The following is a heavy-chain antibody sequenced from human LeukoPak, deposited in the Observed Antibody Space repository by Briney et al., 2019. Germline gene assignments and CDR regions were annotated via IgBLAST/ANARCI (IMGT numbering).Heavy chain of an antibody. CDR3: ASGYGSSRRFDY. Sequence: SETLSLTCTVSGGSISSYYWSWIRQPPGKGLEWIGYIYYSGSTNYNPSLKSRVTISVDTSKNQFSLKLSSVTAADTAVYYCASGYGSSRRFDYWGQGTLVTVSS. CDR1: GGSISSYY. D-gene: IGHD3-10*01. CDR2: IYYSGST. V-gene: IGHV4-59*01. J-gene: IGHJ4*02.